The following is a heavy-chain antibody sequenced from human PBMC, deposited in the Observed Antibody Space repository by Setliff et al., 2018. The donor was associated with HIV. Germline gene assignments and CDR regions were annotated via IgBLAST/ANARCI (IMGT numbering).Heavy chain of an antibody. D-gene: IGHD3-3*01. J-gene: IGHJ3*02. V-gene: IGHV1-18*01. CDR1: GYTFISYG. CDR2: ISAYNGNT. Sequence: ASVKVSCKTSGYTFISYGISWVRQAPGQGLEWMGWISAYNGNTNYAQKLQGRVTMTTDTSTSTAYMELRSLRSDDTAVYYCARGYYNFWSGYYDSRFPNPIDAFDIWGQGTMVTVSS. CDR3: ARGYYNFWSGYYDSRFPNPIDAFDI.